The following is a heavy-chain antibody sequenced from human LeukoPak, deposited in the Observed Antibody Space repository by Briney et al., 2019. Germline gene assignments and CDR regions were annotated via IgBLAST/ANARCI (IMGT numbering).Heavy chain of an antibody. V-gene: IGHV1-2*02. CDR3: ATGGDCITD. Sequence: ASVTVSCKASGYTFSGYYMHWVRQAPGQGLEWMGWINPNSGATNYAQKFQGRVTMTRDTSISTAYMELSRLRSDDTAVYYCATGGDCITDWGQGTLVTVSS. CDR2: INPNSGAT. D-gene: IGHD2-21*02. CDR1: GYTFSGYY. J-gene: IGHJ4*02.